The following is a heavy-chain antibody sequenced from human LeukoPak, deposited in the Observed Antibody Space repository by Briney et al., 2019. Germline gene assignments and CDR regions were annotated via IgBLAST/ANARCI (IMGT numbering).Heavy chain of an antibody. CDR3: AKPQEFSGYDTPLAFDI. Sequence: GGSLRLSCAASGFTFSSYAMSWVRQAPGKGLEWVSAISGSGGSTYYADSVKGRFTISRDNSKNTLYLQMNSLRAEDTAVYYCAKPQEFSGYDTPLAFDIWGQGTMVTVSS. CDR1: GFTFSSYA. CDR2: ISGSGGST. J-gene: IGHJ3*02. D-gene: IGHD5-12*01. V-gene: IGHV3-23*01.